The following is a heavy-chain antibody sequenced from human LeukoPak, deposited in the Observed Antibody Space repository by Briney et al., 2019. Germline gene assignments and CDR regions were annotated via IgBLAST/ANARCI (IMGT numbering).Heavy chain of an antibody. Sequence: GGSLRLSCSASGFIFSTYAMSWVRQAPGKGLWWVSGISNSGDSTYYADSVKGRFTISRDHTRKTVDLQMNSLRPDDTAFYYCAKERCSARICSSTPVYWGQGAPVTVSS. J-gene: IGHJ4*02. CDR3: AKERCSARICSSTPVY. CDR2: ISNSGDST. V-gene: IGHV3-23*01. CDR1: GFIFSTYA. D-gene: IGHD2-15*01.